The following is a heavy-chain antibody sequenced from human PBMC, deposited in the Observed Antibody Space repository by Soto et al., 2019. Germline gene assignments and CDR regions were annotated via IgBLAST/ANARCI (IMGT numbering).Heavy chain of an antibody. V-gene: IGHV4-39*02. Sequence: SETLSLTCTVSGGSISSSSYYWGWIRQPPGKGLEWIGSIYYSGSTYYNPSLKSRVTISRDNAENSLYLQMNSLKGDDAAVYYCARDPVGRYDSSGYYFVGYFDLWGRGTQVTVSS. CDR3: ARDPVGRYDSSGYYFVGYFDL. CDR2: IYYSGST. J-gene: IGHJ2*01. D-gene: IGHD3-22*01. CDR1: GGSISSSSYY.